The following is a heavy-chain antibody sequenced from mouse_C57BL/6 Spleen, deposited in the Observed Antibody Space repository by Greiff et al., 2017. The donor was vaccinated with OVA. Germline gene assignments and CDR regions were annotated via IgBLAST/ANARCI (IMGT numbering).Heavy chain of an antibody. J-gene: IGHJ2*01. CDR2: IDPSDSET. Sequence: QVQLQQPGAELVRPGSSVKLSCKASGYTFTSYWMHWVKQRPIQGLEWIGNIDPSDSETHYNQKFKDKATLTVDKSSSTAYMQLSSLTSEDSAVYYCARNGYDYYLDYWGQGTTLTVSS. D-gene: IGHD2-2*01. CDR3: ARNGYDYYLDY. CDR1: GYTFTSYW. V-gene: IGHV1-52*01.